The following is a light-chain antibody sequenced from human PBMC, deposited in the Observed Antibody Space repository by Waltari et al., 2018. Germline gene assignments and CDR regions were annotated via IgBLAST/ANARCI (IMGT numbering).Light chain of an antibody. V-gene: IGKV3D-20*02. Sequence: EIVLTQSPGTLSLSPGERATLSCRASQSVSNSLAWYQQKPGQAPRLLIQLASSRATGVPDRFSGSGSATDFTLTISRLEPEDFAVYYCQQRFSWPTFGQGAKVEIK. CDR3: QQRFSWPT. CDR1: QSVSNS. J-gene: IGKJ1*01. CDR2: LAS.